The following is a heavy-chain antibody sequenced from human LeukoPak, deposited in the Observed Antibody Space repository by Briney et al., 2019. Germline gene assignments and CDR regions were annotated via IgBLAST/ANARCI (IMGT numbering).Heavy chain of an antibody. CDR2: IRYDGSNK. CDR3: ARSKGFGVVTDAPPYFDY. V-gene: IGHV3-30*02. J-gene: IGHJ4*02. Sequence: PGGSLRLSCAASGFTFSSYGMHWVRQAPGKGLEWVAFIRYDGSNKYYADSVKGRFTISRDNSKNTLYLQMNSLRAEDTAVYYCARSKGFGVVTDAPPYFDYWGQGTLVTVSS. CDR1: GFTFSSYG. D-gene: IGHD3-3*01.